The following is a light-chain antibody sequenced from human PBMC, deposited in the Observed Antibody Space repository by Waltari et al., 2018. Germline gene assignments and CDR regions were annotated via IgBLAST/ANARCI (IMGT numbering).Light chain of an antibody. Sequence: DIQMTQSPPSLSASVGYRVTITCRAGRFINNSLNWYQQKPGKAPKLLIYAASTLHSGVPSRFSGSGSGTDFTLTVSSLQADDFATYYCLQTLTTPLTFGGGTIVDIK. J-gene: IGKJ4*01. CDR1: RFINNS. CDR3: LQTLTTPLT. CDR2: AAS. V-gene: IGKV1-39*01.